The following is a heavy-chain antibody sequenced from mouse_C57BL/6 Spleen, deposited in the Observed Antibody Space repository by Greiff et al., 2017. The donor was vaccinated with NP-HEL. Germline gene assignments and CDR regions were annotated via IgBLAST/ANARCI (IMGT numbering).Heavy chain of an antibody. D-gene: IGHD2-4*01. CDR2: INPSSGYT. CDR3: ARYYDYDSWFAY. CDR1: GYTFTSYW. J-gene: IGHJ3*01. V-gene: IGHV1-7*01. Sequence: QVQLKESGAELVKPGASVKLSCKASGYTFTSYWMNWVNQRPGQGLEWIGYINPSSGYTKYNQKFKDKATLTADKSSSTAYMQLSSLTYEDSAVYYCARYYDYDSWFAYWGQGTLVTVSA.